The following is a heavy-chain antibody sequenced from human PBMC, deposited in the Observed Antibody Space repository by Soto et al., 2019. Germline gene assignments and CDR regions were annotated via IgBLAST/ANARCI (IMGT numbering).Heavy chain of an antibody. V-gene: IGHV3-23*01. CDR3: AKALTPFRVVVSVDD. CDR1: GFTFSSYA. CDR2: ISGSGGST. Sequence: GGSLRLSCAASGFTFSSYAMSWVRQAPGKGLEWVSAISGSGGSTYYADSVKGRFTISRDNSKNTLYLQMNSLRDQDTVVYYCAKALTPFRVVVSVDDWGQGTMVTVSS. D-gene: IGHD2-2*01. J-gene: IGHJ4*02.